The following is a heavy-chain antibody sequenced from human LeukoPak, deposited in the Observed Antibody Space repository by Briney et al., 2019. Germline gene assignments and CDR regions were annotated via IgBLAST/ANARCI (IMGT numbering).Heavy chain of an antibody. V-gene: IGHV1-2*02. CDR1: GYTFTGYY. CDR2: INPNSGGT. D-gene: IGHD6-19*01. Sequence: GASVKVSCKASGYTFTGYYMHWVRQAPGQGLEWMGWINPNSGGTNYAQKFQGRVTMTRDTSISTAYMELSRLRSDDTAVYYCARDNIDSSGSYYFDYWGQGTLVTVSS. CDR3: ARDNIDSSGSYYFDY. J-gene: IGHJ4*02.